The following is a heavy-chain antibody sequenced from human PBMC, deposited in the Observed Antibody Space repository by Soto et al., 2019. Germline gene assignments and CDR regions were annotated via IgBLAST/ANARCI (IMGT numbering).Heavy chain of an antibody. D-gene: IGHD1-7*01. CDR1: GFTFDDYG. J-gene: IGHJ4*02. V-gene: IGHV3-9*01. Sequence: PVGSLRLSCAASGFTFDDYGMHWVRQAPGKGLEWVSGISWNSGTIGYADSVKGRFTISRDNAKNSLYLQMNSLRAEDTALYYCAKDQRTGTLHGRFDSWGQGSLVTVSS. CDR2: ISWNSGTI. CDR3: AKDQRTGTLHGRFDS.